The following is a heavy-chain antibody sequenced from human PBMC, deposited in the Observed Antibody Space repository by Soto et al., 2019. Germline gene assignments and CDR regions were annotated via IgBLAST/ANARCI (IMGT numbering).Heavy chain of an antibody. CDR3: AKTGGWNWFDP. CDR1: GYTFTDYG. Sequence: QIQLVQSGAEVKKPGASVKVACKASGYTFTDYGISWVRQAPGQGLEWMGWISPDTGDTKYPQRLQGRVTVTADTSTSTADMELRSLKSDDTAGYYCAKTGGWNWFDPWGQGTLVSVSS. J-gene: IGHJ5*02. CDR2: ISPDTGDT. D-gene: IGHD6-19*01. V-gene: IGHV1-18*01.